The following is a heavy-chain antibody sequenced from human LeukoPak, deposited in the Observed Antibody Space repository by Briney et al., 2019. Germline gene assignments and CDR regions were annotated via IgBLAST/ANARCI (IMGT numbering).Heavy chain of an antibody. Sequence: GGSLRLSCAASGFTFSSYWMTRVRQGPGMGLEWVANIKEDGSEKYYVDSVKGRFTISRDNAKNSLYLQMNSLRAEDTAVYYCARADSTGAFDIWGQGTMVTVS. D-gene: IGHD3-22*01. CDR2: IKEDGSEK. CDR3: ARADSTGAFDI. V-gene: IGHV3-7*01. CDR1: GFTFSSYW. J-gene: IGHJ3*02.